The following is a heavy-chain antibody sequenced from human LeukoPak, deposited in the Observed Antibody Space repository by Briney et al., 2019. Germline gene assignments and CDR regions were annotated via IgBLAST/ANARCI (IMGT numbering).Heavy chain of an antibody. CDR1: GFTFSNYA. J-gene: IGHJ4*02. D-gene: IGHD3-9*01. Sequence: GGSLSPSCAASGFTFSNYAMSWVRQAPGKGLEWVSAITGGGSGIYYADSMKSRFTISRANSKNTLYLQINSLRAEDTAVYYCAKWGDYDVLTGYYVSDYWGQGTLVTVSS. CDR3: AKWGDYDVLTGYYVSDY. CDR2: ITGGGSGI. V-gene: IGHV3-23*01.